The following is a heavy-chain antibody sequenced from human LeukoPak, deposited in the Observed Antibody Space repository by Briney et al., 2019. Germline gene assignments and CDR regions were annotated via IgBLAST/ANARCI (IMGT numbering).Heavy chain of an antibody. J-gene: IGHJ4*02. CDR2: IYHSGST. Sequence: SETLSLTCTVSGYSISSGYYWGWIRQPPGKGLEWIESIYHSGSTYYNPSLKSRVTISVDTSKNHFSLKLSSVTAADTAVYYCARVGPYYDFWSGAGDYFDYWGQGTLVTVSS. D-gene: IGHD3-3*01. V-gene: IGHV4-38-2*02. CDR1: GYSISSGYY. CDR3: ARVGPYYDFWSGAGDYFDY.